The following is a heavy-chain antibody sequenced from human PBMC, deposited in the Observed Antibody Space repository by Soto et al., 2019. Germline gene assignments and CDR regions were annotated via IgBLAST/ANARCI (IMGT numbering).Heavy chain of an antibody. CDR1: GFTFGDNL. CDR3: ARDILSVGPRANDDFDV. D-gene: IGHD2-8*02. V-gene: IGHV1-3*01. Sequence: QVQLVQSGAEVRKPAASVNISCWASGFTFGDNLINWVRQVPGQSLEWMGWINPYNGNTKYSQTFEGKVIISRHSSASIAYVEVTDLTSDDTSVYYCARDILSVGPRANDDFDVWGQGTMVTVSS. CDR2: INPYNGNT. J-gene: IGHJ3*01.